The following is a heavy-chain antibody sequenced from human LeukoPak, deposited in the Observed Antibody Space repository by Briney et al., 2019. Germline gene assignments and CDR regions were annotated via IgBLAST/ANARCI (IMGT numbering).Heavy chain of an antibody. Sequence: ASVKVSCKASGYTFTSYYMHWVRQAPGQGLEWMGIINPSGGSTSYAQKFQGRVTMTRDTSTSTVYMELGSLRSEDTAVYYCARDNSKTGIDYWGQGTLVTVSS. D-gene: IGHD7-27*01. CDR2: INPSGGST. CDR1: GYTFTSYY. J-gene: IGHJ4*02. CDR3: ARDNSKTGIDY. V-gene: IGHV1-46*01.